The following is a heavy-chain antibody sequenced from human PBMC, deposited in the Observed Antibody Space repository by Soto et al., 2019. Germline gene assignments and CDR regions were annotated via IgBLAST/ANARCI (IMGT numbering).Heavy chain of an antibody. J-gene: IGHJ5*02. CDR2: ISYDGSNK. D-gene: IGHD4-17*01. V-gene: IGHV3-30-3*01. Sequence: QVQLVESGGGVVQPGRSLRLSCAASGFTFSSSAMHWVRQAPGKGLEWVAVISYDGSNKYYADSVKGRFTISRDNSKNTLYLQMNSLRAEDTAVYYCARDLSGDYVGWFDPWGQGTLVTVSS. CDR1: GFTFSSSA. CDR3: ARDLSGDYVGWFDP.